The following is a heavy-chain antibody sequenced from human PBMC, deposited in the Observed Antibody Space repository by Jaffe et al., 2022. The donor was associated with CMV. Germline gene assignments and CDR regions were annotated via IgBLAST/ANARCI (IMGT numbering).Heavy chain of an antibody. V-gene: IGHV4-59*11. CDR2: MYNSGST. CDR3: ARGKFYYDSSAYLVGFYYYYVDV. J-gene: IGHJ6*03. Sequence: QVQLQESGPGLVKPSETLSLTCTVSGGSISSHYWSWIRQPPGKGLEWIGYMYNSGSTNYNPSLKSRLTISVDTSKSQFSLKLRSVTAADTAVYYCARGKFYYDSSAYLVGFYYYYVDVWGKGTTVTVSS. CDR1: GGSISSHY. D-gene: IGHD3-22*01.